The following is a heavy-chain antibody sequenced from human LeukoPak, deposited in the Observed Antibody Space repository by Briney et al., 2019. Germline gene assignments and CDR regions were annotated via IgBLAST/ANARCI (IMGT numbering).Heavy chain of an antibody. V-gene: IGHV3-30*04. J-gene: IGHJ4*02. CDR2: ISYDGSNK. CDR3: ARVPAYSGSYDYFDY. CDR1: GFTFSSYA. D-gene: IGHD1-26*01. Sequence: PGGSLRLSCAASGFTFSSYAMHWVRQAPGKGLEWVAVISYDGSNKYYADSVKGRFTISRDNSKNTLYLQMNSLRAEDTAVYYCARVPAYSGSYDYFDYWGQGTLVTVSS.